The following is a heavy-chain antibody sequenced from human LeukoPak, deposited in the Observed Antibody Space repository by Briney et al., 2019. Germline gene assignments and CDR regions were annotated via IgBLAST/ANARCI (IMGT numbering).Heavy chain of an antibody. CDR1: GASVSGSNYY. D-gene: IGHD1-26*01. CDR2: IYSSGST. V-gene: IGHV4-39*07. Sequence: PSETLSLTCAVSGASVSGSNYYWGWIRQPPGKGLEWIGNIYSSGSTYYNASLQSRVTISIDTSKNQFSLKLSSVTAADTAVYYYARLMVGATYYFDYWGQGTLVTVSS. J-gene: IGHJ4*02. CDR3: ARLMVGATYYFDY.